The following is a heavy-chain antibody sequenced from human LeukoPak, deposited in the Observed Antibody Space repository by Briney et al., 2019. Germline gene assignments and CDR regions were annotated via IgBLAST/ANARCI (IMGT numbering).Heavy chain of an antibody. D-gene: IGHD4-17*01. J-gene: IGHJ2*01. Sequence: GGSLRLSCAASGFTFSDYYMDWVRQAPGKGLEWVARSRNKARSYTTEYAASVKGRFTISRDDSKNSLYLQMSSLQTEDTAVYYCGRRASDSGYWYFDLWGRGTLVTVSS. CDR3: GRRASDSGYWYFDL. CDR1: GFTFSDYY. CDR2: SRNKARSYTT. V-gene: IGHV3-72*01.